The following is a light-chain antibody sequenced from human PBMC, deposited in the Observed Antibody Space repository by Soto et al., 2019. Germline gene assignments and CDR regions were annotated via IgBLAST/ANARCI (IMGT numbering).Light chain of an antibody. CDR3: ISYAVSTSYV. J-gene: IGLJ1*01. V-gene: IGLV2-8*01. Sequence: QSALTQPPSASGSPGQSVTISCTGTRNDVGGYNVVSCDQHHPGKAPKLMIYEVSKRPSGVPDRFSGSKSGKTASLTVSGLQTEDEADYYCISYAVSTSYVFGTGTKVTVL. CDR1: RNDVGGYNV. CDR2: EVS.